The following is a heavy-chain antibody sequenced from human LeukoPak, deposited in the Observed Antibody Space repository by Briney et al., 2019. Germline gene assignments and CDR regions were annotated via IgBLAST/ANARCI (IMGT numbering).Heavy chain of an antibody. V-gene: IGHV3-23*01. CDR1: GFSFTNYA. CDR3: AKALEQETVIALDS. J-gene: IGHJ4*02. D-gene: IGHD6-13*01. CDR2: MKGGGET. Sequence: GGSLRLSCAASGFSFTNYAMSWVRQAPARGPEWLSSMKGGGETFYADSVKGRFTISRDNSKNTLYLQMNSLRAEDTSIYFCAKALEQETVIALDSWGQGTLVTVSS.